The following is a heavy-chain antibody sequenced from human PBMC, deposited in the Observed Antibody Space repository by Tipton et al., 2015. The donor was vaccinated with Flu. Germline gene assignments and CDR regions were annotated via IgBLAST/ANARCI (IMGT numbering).Heavy chain of an antibody. CDR3: ARDGRDGELLAFDI. D-gene: IGHD3-10*01. J-gene: IGHJ3*02. V-gene: IGHV3-33*01. CDR1: GFTFSSYG. Sequence: SLRLSCAASGFTFSSYGMHWVRQAPGKGLEWVAVIWYDGSNKYYADSVKGRFTISRDNSKNTLYLQMNSLRAEDTAVYYCARDGRDGELLAFDIWGQGTMVTVSS. CDR2: IWYDGSNK.